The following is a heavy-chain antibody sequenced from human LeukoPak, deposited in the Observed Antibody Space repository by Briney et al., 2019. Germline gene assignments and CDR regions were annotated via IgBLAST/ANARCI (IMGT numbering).Heavy chain of an antibody. J-gene: IGHJ6*03. D-gene: IGHD7-27*01. V-gene: IGHV4-39*02. CDR3: ASAKLGMGYYYMDV. CDR1: GGLLSSSSHY. CDR2: IYFTGST. Sequence: PSETLSLTCTVSGGLLSSSSHYWGWIRQPPGKGLEWIGSIYFTGSTYYNPSLKSRITMSVDTSKKHFSLKLSSVTAADTAVYYCASAKLGMGYYYMDVWGKGTTVTVSS.